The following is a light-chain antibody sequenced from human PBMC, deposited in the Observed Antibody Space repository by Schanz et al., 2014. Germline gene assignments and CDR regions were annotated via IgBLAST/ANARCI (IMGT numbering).Light chain of an antibody. CDR2: EGS. Sequence: QSALTQPPSASGSPGQSVTISCTGTSSDVGSYNLVSWYQQHPGKAPKLMIYEGSKRPSGVSNRISGSKSGNTASLTISGVQAEDEADYYCSSYAGNNIWVFGGGTKLTVL. V-gene: IGLV2-23*01. J-gene: IGLJ3*02. CDR3: SSYAGNNIWV. CDR1: SSDVGSYNL.